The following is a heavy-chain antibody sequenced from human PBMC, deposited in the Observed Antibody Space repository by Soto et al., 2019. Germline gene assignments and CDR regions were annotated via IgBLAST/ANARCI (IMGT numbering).Heavy chain of an antibody. V-gene: IGHV1-18*01. CDR2: ISAYNGNT. CDR3: ARAKELWLPYYYSYMDV. Sequence: GASVKVSCKASGYTFTSYGISWVRQAPGQGLEWMGWISAYNGNTNYAQKLQGRVTMTTDTSTSTAYMELRSLRSDDTAVYYCARAKELWLPYYYSYMDVWGKGTTVTVSS. CDR1: GYTFTSYG. J-gene: IGHJ6*03. D-gene: IGHD5-18*01.